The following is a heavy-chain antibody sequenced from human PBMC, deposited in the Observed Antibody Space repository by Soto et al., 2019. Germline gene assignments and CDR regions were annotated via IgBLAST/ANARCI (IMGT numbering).Heavy chain of an antibody. Sequence: SETLSLTCAVYGGSFSGYYWSWIRRPPGKGLEWIGEINHSGSTNYNPSLKSRVTISVDTSKNQFSLKLSSVTAADTAVYYCAGLYYDILTGYYWFDPWGQGTLVTVSS. D-gene: IGHD3-9*01. CDR2: INHSGST. CDR3: AGLYYDILTGYYWFDP. J-gene: IGHJ5*02. V-gene: IGHV4-34*01. CDR1: GGSFSGYY.